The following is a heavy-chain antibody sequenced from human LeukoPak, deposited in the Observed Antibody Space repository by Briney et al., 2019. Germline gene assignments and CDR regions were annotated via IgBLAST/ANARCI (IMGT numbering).Heavy chain of an antibody. D-gene: IGHD1-26*01. V-gene: IGHV4-30-2*01. Sequence: SQTLSLTCTVSGGSISSGGYYWSWIRQPPGKGLEWIGYIYHSGSTYYNPSLKSRVTISVDRSKNQFSLKLSSVTAADTAVYYCARDVEGATTGGSFDYWGQGTLVTVSS. CDR3: ARDVEGATTGGSFDY. CDR1: GGSISSGGYY. CDR2: IYHSGST. J-gene: IGHJ4*02.